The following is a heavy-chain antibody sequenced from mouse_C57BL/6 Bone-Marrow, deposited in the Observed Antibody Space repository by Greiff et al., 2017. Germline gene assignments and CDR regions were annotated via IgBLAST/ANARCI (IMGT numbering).Heavy chain of an antibody. CDR2: INPYNGGT. V-gene: IGHV1-19*01. CDR3: AELGGFDY. D-gene: IGHD4-1*01. J-gene: IGHJ2*01. CDR1: GYTFTDYY. Sequence: EVHLVESGPVLVKPGASVKMSCKASGYTFTDYYMNWVKQSHGKSLEWIGVINPYNGGTSYNQKFKGKATLTVDKSSSTAYMELNSLTSEDSAVYYCAELGGFDYWGQGTTLTVSS.